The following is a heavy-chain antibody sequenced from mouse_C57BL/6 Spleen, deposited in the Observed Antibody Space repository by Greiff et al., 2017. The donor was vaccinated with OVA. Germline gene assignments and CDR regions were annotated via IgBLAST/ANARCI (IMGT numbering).Heavy chain of an antibody. CDR3: ARGGGSSYLDY. D-gene: IGHD1-1*01. CDR1: GYSITSGYH. J-gene: IGHJ2*01. CDR2: ISYDGST. V-gene: IGHV3-6*01. Sequence: EVKLLESGPGLVKPSQSLSLTCSVTGYSITSGYHWNWIRQPPGNKLECMGYISYDGSTNYNPSLKNRISITRDTSKNQFCLKLKSVTTEDTATYYSARGGGSSYLDYWGQGTTLTVSS.